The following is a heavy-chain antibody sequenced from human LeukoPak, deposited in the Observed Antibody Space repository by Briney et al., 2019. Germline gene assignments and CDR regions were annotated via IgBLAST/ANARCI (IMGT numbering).Heavy chain of an antibody. Sequence: QPGGSLRLSCAASGFTFSSYDIHWVRQATGKGLEWVSAIDTAGNTYYPASVKGRFTISRENAKDSLYLQMNSLRAGDTAVYYCTLSYGRGFNYYYGMDVWGQGTTVTVSS. D-gene: IGHD5-18*01. CDR2: IDTAGNT. V-gene: IGHV3-13*01. CDR1: GFTFSSYD. CDR3: TLSYGRGFNYYYGMDV. J-gene: IGHJ6*02.